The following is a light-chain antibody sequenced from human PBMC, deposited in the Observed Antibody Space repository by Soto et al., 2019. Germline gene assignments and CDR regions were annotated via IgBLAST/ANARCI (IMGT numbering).Light chain of an antibody. Sequence: QSALTQPASVSGSPGQSITISCTGTSSDVGGHNYVSWYQQYPGKAPKLMIYEVSNRPSGVSNRFSGSKSGNTASLTISGLQAEDEADYYCSSYTSSSSVVFGGGTKVTV. CDR2: EVS. CDR1: SSDVGGHNY. J-gene: IGLJ2*01. V-gene: IGLV2-14*01. CDR3: SSYTSSSSVV.